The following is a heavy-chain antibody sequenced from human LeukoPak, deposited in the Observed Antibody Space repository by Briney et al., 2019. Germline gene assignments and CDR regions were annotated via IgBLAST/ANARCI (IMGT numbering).Heavy chain of an antibody. CDR3: ARDVPSVTTFLPGTPWFDP. D-gene: IGHD4-11*01. Sequence: PSETLSLTCTVSGGSISSYYWSWIRQPAGKGLEWIGRIYTSGSTNYNPSLKSRVTMSVDTSKNQFSLKLSSVTAADTAVYYCARDVPSVTTFLPGTPWFDPWGQGTLVTVSS. V-gene: IGHV4-4*07. CDR1: GGSISSYY. CDR2: IYTSGST. J-gene: IGHJ5*02.